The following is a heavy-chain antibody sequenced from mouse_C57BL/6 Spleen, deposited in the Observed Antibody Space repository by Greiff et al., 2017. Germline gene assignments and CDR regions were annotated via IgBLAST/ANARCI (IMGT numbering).Heavy chain of an antibody. V-gene: IGHV3-6*01. J-gene: IGHJ1*03. CDR1: GYSITSGYY. Sequence: EVQLQQSGPGLVKPSQSLSLTCSVTGYSITSGYYWNWIRQFPGNKLEWMGYISYDGSNNYNPSLKNRISITRDTSKNQFFLKLNSVTTEDTATYYCARRPDYYGSSYTYWYVDVWGTGTTVTVSS. CDR3: ARRPDYYGSSYTYWYVDV. CDR2: ISYDGSN. D-gene: IGHD1-1*01.